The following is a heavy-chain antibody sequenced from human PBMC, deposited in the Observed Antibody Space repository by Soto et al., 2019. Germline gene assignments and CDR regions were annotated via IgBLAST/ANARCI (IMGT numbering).Heavy chain of an antibody. CDR1: GFTFSSYG. V-gene: IGHV3-30*03. D-gene: IGHD6-13*01. CDR3: YIAAAGTSDYYYYGMDV. J-gene: IGHJ6*02. CDR2: ISYDGSNK. Sequence: QVQLVESGGGVVQPGRSLRLSCAASGFTFSSYGMHWVRQAPGKGLEWVAVISYDGSNKYYADSVKGRFTISRDNSKNTLYLQMNSLRAEDTAGYYCYIAAAGTSDYYYYGMDVWGQGTTVTVSS.